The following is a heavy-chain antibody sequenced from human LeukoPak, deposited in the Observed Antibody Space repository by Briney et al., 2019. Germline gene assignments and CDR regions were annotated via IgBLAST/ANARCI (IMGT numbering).Heavy chain of an antibody. CDR1: GGSFSSGSYY. CDR2: LYTSGST. D-gene: IGHD4-23*01. V-gene: IGHV4-61*02. CDR3: ARAPTIRGGNPSRVRGMDV. J-gene: IGHJ6*02. Sequence: PSHTLSLTCTVSGGSFSSGSYYWSWIPQPAGKGLEGIGSLYTSGSTNYNPSLKSRATISVHTPKNQFSLKLSSVTAADTAVYYCARAPTIRGGNPSRVRGMDVWGQGTTVTVSS.